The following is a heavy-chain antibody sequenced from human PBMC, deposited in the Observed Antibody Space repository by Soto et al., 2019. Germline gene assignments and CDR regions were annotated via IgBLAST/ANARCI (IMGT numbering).Heavy chain of an antibody. CDR3: AKDRGRAAAGEYYYYGMDV. D-gene: IGHD6-13*01. CDR1: GYTFTSYF. J-gene: IGHJ6*02. CDR2: INPSGGST. V-gene: IGHV1-46*01. Sequence: ASVKVSCKASGYTFTSYFFHWVRQAPGQGLEWMGIINPSGGSTDYPQKFQARVTMTRDTSTSTVYMELSSLRSEDTAVYYCAKDRGRAAAGEYYYYGMDVWGQGTTVTVSS.